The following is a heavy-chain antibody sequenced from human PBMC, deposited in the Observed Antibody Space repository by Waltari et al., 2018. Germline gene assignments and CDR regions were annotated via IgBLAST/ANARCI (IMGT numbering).Heavy chain of an antibody. CDR3: AREVEGYGDYDPDAFP. V-gene: IGHV1-69*08. J-gene: IGHJ5*02. D-gene: IGHD4-17*01. CDR2: IIPIFGTA. Sequence: QVQLVQSGAEVKKPGSSVKVSCKASGGTFSSYAISWVRQAPGQGLEWMGRIIPIFGTANYAQKFQGRVTITADKSTSTAYMELSSLRSEDTAVYYCAREVEGYGDYDPDAFPWGQGTLVTVSS. CDR1: GGTFSSYA.